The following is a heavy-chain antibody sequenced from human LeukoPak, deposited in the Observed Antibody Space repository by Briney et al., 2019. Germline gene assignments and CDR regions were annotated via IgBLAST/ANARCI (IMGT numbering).Heavy chain of an antibody. V-gene: IGHV1-18*01. CDR1: GYTFTSYG. Sequence: ASVKVSCKASGYTFTSYGISWVRQAPGQGLEWMGWISVYNGGNTNYAQKLQGRVTMTTDTSTSTAYMELRSLRSDDTAVYYCARGEWRQQLVQGDYWGQGTLVTVSS. J-gene: IGHJ4*02. CDR2: ISVYNGGNT. CDR3: ARGEWRQQLVQGDY. D-gene: IGHD6-13*01.